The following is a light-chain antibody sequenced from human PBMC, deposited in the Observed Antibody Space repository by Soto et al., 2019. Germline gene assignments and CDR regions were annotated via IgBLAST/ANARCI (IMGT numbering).Light chain of an antibody. J-gene: IGKJ1*01. Sequence: DIQMTQSPSTLSASIGDRVTITCRASESIRTWLAWYQHKPGKAPKFLIYDASSLESGVPSRFSGSGSGTEFTLTISNLQPDDFATYYCQQYYTYPWTFGQGTKVDIK. CDR1: ESIRTW. CDR2: DAS. CDR3: QQYYTYPWT. V-gene: IGKV1-5*01.